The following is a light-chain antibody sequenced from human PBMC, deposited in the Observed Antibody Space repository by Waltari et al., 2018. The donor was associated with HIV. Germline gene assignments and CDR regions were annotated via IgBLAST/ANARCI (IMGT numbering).Light chain of an antibody. Sequence: QSVLTQPPSVSAAPGQTVTISCSGSSSNIRNDYLSWYQHVPGAAPRLLIYDNNKRPSGIPDRFSGSKSGASATLDITGLQTGDEADYYCGTWDPRLSAGVFGGGTKLTVL. V-gene: IGLV1-51*01. CDR1: SSNIRNDY. CDR2: DNN. J-gene: IGLJ3*02. CDR3: GTWDPRLSAGV.